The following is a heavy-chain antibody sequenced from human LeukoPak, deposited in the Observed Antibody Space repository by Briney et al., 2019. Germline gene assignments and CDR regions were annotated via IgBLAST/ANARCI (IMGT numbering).Heavy chain of an antibody. CDR3: ARDPLGGRTKFDS. Sequence: GGSLRLSCVASGFTFSSHWMHWVRQVPGKGLMWVSRINGDGSRIHYGDSVKGRFTISRDNAKNTLYLQMTSLRGDDTAIYFCARDPLGGRTKFDSWGHGSLVTVSS. V-gene: IGHV3-74*01. CDR2: INGDGSRI. D-gene: IGHD3-16*01. J-gene: IGHJ4*01. CDR1: GFTFSSHW.